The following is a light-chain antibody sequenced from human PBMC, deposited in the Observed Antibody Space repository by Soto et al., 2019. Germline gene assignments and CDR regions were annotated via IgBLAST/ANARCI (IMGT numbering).Light chain of an antibody. J-gene: IGKJ1*01. V-gene: IGKV3-15*01. CDR1: QPSNNN. Sequence: EKVMTQSPATLSVSPGEGATLSCRASQPSNNNLAWYQQKPGQAPRLIIYGPSRRSSGVPARFSGSGSGTEFTLTISSLHSEDIAVYYCQLYCNGPRFGQWPKV. CDR2: GPS. CDR3: QLYCNGPR.